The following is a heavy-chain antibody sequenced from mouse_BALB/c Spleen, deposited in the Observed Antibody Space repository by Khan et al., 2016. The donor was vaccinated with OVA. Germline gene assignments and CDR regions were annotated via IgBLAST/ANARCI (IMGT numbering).Heavy chain of an antibody. D-gene: IGHD1-1*02. CDR2: ICSDGST. J-gene: IGHJ4*01. V-gene: IGHV2-6-1*01. Sequence: QVQLKQSGPGLVAPSQSLSITCTISGFSLTNYGVHWVRQPPGKGLEWLGLICSDGSTTYNSDLKSRLSISNDNSKSQVFLKMNSLQMTDTDIYYYDRETYYRYYNMDYWGQGISVTVSS. CDR1: GFSLTNYG. CDR3: DRETYYRYYNMDY.